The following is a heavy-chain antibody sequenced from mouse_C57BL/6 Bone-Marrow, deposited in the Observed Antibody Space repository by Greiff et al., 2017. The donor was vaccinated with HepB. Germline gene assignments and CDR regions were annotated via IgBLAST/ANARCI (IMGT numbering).Heavy chain of an antibody. CDR2: ISDGGSYT. CDR1: GFTFSSYA. Sequence: EVQVVESGGGLVKPGGSLKLSCAASGFTFSSYAMSWVRQTPEKRLEWVATISDGGSYTYYPDNVKGRFTISRDNAKNNLYLQMSHLKSEDTAMYYCASPSYYREAWFAYWCQGTLVTVSA. V-gene: IGHV5-4*01. CDR3: ASPSYYREAWFAY. J-gene: IGHJ3*01. D-gene: IGHD2-14*01.